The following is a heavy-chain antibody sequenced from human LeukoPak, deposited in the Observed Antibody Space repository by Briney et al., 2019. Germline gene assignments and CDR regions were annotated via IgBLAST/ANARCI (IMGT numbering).Heavy chain of an antibody. Sequence: GASVKVSCKASGYTFTSYGISWVRQAPGQGLEWMGWISAYNGNTNYAQKLQGRVTMTTDTSTSTAYMELRSLRSDDTAVYYCARVGYYDFWSGYSSGYYYYMDVWGKGTTVTVSS. D-gene: IGHD3-3*01. CDR3: ARVGYYDFWSGYSSGYYYYMDV. J-gene: IGHJ6*03. CDR2: ISAYNGNT. V-gene: IGHV1-18*01. CDR1: GYTFTSYG.